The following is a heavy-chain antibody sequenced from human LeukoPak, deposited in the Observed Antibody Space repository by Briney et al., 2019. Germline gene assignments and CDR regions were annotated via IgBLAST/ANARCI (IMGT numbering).Heavy chain of an antibody. Sequence: SQTLSLTCTVSGGSISSGGYYWSWIRQHPGKGLEWIGYIYYSGSTYYNPSLKSRVTISVDTSKNQFSLKLSSVTAADTAVYYCARQMVRGVIIGSFWFDPWGQGTLVTVSS. CDR1: GGSISSGGYY. D-gene: IGHD3-10*01. CDR3: ARQMVRGVIIGSFWFDP. CDR2: IYYSGST. V-gene: IGHV4-31*03. J-gene: IGHJ5*02.